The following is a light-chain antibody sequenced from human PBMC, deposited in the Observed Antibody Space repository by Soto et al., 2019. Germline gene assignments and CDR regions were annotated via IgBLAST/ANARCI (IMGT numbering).Light chain of an antibody. CDR3: AAWDDSLNGPV. Sequence: QSVVTQAPSVSGTPGQRVTISCSGSISNLGRNTGNWYQQLPGTAPKLVIYNNNERPSGVSDRYSGSKSGTSVSLAISGLQSEDEADYYCAAWDDSLNGPVFGGGTQLTVL. CDR2: NNN. V-gene: IGLV1-44*01. CDR1: ISNLGRNT. J-gene: IGLJ2*01.